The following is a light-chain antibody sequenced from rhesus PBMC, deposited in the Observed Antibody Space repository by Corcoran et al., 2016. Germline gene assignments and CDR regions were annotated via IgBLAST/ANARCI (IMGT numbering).Light chain of an antibody. CDR2: DVS. CDR3: CSYRSDSSFI. V-gene: IGLV2S9*01. Sequence: QSALTQPPSVSKSLGQAVTISCTGTRSDIGGYNDVSWYQQHPGTAPRLLIYDVSKRPSGVSDRFSGPKSGNTASLTISGLQAEDEANYYCCSYRSDSSFIFGVGTRLTVL. CDR1: RSDIGGYND. J-gene: IGLJ1*01.